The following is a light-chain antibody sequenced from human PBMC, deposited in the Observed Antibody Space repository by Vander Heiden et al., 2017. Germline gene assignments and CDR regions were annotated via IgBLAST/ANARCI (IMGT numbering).Light chain of an antibody. CDR1: QSVSSY. J-gene: IGKJ5*01. CDR3: QRRSNWPPIT. Sequence: PGERATLPCRASQSVSSYLAWYQQKPGQAPRLLIYDASNWATGIPARFSGSGSGTDFTLTISSLEPEDFAVYYCQRRSNWPPITFGQGTRLEIK. V-gene: IGKV3-11*01. CDR2: DAS.